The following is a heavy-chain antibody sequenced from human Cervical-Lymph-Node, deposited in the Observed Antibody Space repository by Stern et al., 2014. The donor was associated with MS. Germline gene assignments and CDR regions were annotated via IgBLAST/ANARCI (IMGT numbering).Heavy chain of an antibody. CDR2: ITPLFGTS. D-gene: IGHD6-13*01. CDR3: ARHQGGTAAF. J-gene: IGHJ4*02. CDR1: GDSFSNFD. V-gene: IGHV1-69*01. Sequence: VQLVESGAEVKKPGSSVKVSCKASGDSFSNFDIGWVRPAPGNGPEWLGGITPLFGTSNYVQRFQGRVTFTADESTSTTYMELSSLRSEDTAIYYCARHQGGTAAFWGQGTLVTVSS.